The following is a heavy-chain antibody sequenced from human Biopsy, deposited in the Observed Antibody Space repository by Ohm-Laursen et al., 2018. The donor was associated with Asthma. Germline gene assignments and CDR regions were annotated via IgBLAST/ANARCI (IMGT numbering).Heavy chain of an antibody. CDR3: ARDRRQSSSGEDWFDP. J-gene: IGHJ5*02. CDR2: IIPIFDST. Sequence: SVKVSCKASGGTLNNYAINWVRQAPGQGLEWMGTIIPIFDSTKYAQKFQDRVTIIADESTGTASLELRSLRSEDTAVYYCARDRRQSSSGEDWFDPWGQGTLVTVSS. D-gene: IGHD3-16*01. CDR1: GGTLNNYA. V-gene: IGHV1-69*13.